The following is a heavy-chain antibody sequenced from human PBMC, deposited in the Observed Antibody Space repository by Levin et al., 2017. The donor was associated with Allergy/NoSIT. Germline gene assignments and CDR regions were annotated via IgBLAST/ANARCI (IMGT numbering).Heavy chain of an antibody. CDR3: ARDWDNRVYYYYYGLDV. CDR2: ISSSSTYT. V-gene: IGHV3-21*01. D-gene: IGHD1/OR15-1a*01. CDR1: GFTFSSYS. Sequence: GESLKISCAASGFTFSSYSVNWVRQAPGKGLEWVSSISSSSTYTYYADSVKGRFTISRDNAKNSLYLQMNSLRAEDTAVYYCARDWDNRVYYYYYGLDVWGQGTTVTVSS. J-gene: IGHJ6*02.